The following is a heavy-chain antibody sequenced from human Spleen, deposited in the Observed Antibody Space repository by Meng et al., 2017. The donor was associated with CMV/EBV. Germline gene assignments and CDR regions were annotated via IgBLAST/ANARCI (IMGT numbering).Heavy chain of an antibody. D-gene: IGHD3-16*02. V-gene: IGHV2-5*01. CDR2: IYWNDDK. CDR1: GFSLSTSGVG. Sequence: SGPTLVKPTQPLTLTCTFSGFSLSTSGVGVGWIRQPPGKALEWLALIYWNDDKRYSPSLKSRLTITKDTSKNQVVLTMTNMDPVDTATYYCAHTRYLTLFHSWGQGTLVTVSS. CDR3: AHTRYLTLFHS. J-gene: IGHJ5*01.